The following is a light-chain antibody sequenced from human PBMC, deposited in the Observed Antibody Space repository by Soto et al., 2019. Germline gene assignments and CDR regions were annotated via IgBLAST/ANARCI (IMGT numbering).Light chain of an antibody. CDR3: SSYTSSSTLVV. CDR1: SGDVGGYNY. V-gene: IGLV2-14*03. Sequence: QSALTQPASVSGSPGQSITISCTGTSGDVGGYNYVSWYQHHPGKAPKLMIYDVSNRPSGVSNRFSGSKSGNTASLTISWLQAEDEADYYCSSYTSSSTLVVFGGGTKLTVL. J-gene: IGLJ2*01. CDR2: DVS.